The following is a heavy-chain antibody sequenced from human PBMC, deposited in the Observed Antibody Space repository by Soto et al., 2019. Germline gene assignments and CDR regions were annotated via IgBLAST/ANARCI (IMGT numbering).Heavy chain of an antibody. J-gene: IGHJ4*02. Sequence: GGSLRLSCAASGFTFSNAWMNWVRQAPGKGLEWVGRIKSKTDGGTTDYAAPMKGRFTISRDDSKNTLYLQMNSLKTEDTAVYYCTTDLRPYYDFWSGYYLGRRFDYWGQGTLVTVSS. CDR3: TTDLRPYYDFWSGYYLGRRFDY. CDR1: GFTFSNAW. CDR2: IKSKTDGGTT. V-gene: IGHV3-15*07. D-gene: IGHD3-3*01.